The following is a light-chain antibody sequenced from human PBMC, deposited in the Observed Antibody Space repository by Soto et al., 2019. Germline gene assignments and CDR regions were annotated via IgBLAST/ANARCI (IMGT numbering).Light chain of an antibody. V-gene: IGKV3-20*01. J-gene: IGKJ2*01. CDR2: GAS. CDR3: QQYGSSPVT. CDR1: QSVSSSY. Sequence: EIVLTQSPGTLSLSPGERATLSCRASQSVSSSYLAWYQQKPGQAPRLLIYGASSRATGIPDRFSDSGSGTDFTLTISRLEPEDFAVYYCQQYGSSPVTFGQGTKLEIK.